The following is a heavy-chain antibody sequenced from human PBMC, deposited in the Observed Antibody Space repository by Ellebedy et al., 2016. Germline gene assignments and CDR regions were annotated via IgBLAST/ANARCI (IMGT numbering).Heavy chain of an antibody. V-gene: IGHV4-59*12. D-gene: IGHD5-12*01. CDR3: ARARGRIVATRFFDY. J-gene: IGHJ4*02. CDR1: GGSISRYH. Sequence: SETLSLXCIVSGGSISRYHWSWIRQSPGKGLEWIGYIYYSGSTNYNPSLKSRVTISVDTSKNQFSLKLSSVTAADTAVYYCARARGRIVATRFFDYWGQGTLVTVSS. CDR2: IYYSGST.